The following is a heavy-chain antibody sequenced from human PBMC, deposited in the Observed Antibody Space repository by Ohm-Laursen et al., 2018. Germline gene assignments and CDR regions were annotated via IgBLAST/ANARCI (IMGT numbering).Heavy chain of an antibody. D-gene: IGHD3-3*01. CDR2: IWPDGSRK. J-gene: IGHJ4*02. V-gene: IGHV3-33*08. CDR3: AREGAAWSGYYSD. CDR1: GFTFSSNA. Sequence: SLRLSCTASGFTFSSNAMHWVRQAPGKGLEWVAIIWPDGSRKYYSDSVKGRFTISRDNSNNTLYVQMNSLGAEDTAVYYCAREGAAWSGYYSDWGQGALVTVSS.